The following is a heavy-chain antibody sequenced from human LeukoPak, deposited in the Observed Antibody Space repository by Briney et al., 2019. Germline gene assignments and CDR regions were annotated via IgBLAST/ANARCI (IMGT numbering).Heavy chain of an antibody. CDR3: AKDLTNYYDFWSGYGGLDY. D-gene: IGHD3-3*01. J-gene: IGHJ4*02. CDR1: GFTFSSYA. V-gene: IGHV3-30-3*01. Sequence: GRSLRLSCAASGFTFSSYAMHWVRQAPGKGLEWVAVISYDGSNKYYADSVKGRFTISRDNSKNTLYLQMNSLRAEDTAVYYCAKDLTNYYDFWSGYGGLDYWGQGTLVTVSS. CDR2: ISYDGSNK.